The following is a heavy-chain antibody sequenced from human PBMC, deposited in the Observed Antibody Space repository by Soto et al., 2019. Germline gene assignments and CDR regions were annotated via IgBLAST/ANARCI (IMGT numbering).Heavy chain of an antibody. CDR3: ARGGAVATTAHFDH. CDR1: GDSSNNYY. Sequence: SETLSLTCTVSGDSSNNYYWSWMRLTAGKGLEWIGRIYSNGNTYYNPSLKSRVSMSVDTSKNQFSLILKSVTAADTAVYYCARGGAVATTAHFDHWGQGTLVTVSS. J-gene: IGHJ4*02. V-gene: IGHV4-4*07. D-gene: IGHD5-12*01. CDR2: IYSNGNT.